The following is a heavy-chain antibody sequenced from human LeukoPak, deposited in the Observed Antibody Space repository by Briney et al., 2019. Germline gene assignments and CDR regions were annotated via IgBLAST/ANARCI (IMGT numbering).Heavy chain of an antibody. D-gene: IGHD1-7*01. V-gene: IGHV3-74*01. J-gene: IGHJ4*02. CDR2: ISSDGSST. CDR1: GFTFSSYW. Sequence: GGSLRLSCAASGFTFSSYWMHWVRQAPGKGLVWVSRISSDGSSTSYADSVKGRFTIFRDNAKNTLYLQMNSLRAEDTAVYYCARGWNYAFRFDHWGQGTLVTVSS. CDR3: ARGWNYAFRFDH.